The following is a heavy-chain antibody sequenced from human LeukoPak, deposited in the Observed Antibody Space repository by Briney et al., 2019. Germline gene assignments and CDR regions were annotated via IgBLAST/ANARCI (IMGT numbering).Heavy chain of an antibody. V-gene: IGHV3-53*01. D-gene: IGHD3-3*01. J-gene: IGHJ4*02. CDR2: IYSGGTT. Sequence: GGSLRLSCVVSGFIASSNYMSWVRQAPGKGLEWISLIYSGGTTHYADSVMGRFTISRDNSKTTLFLQMNGLKAEDTAVYYCATGGRSGVALEQWGQGTLVTVSS. CDR1: GFIASSNY. CDR3: ATGGRSGVALEQ.